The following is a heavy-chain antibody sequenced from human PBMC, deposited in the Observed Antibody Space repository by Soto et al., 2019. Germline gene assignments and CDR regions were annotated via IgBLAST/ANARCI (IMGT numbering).Heavy chain of an antibody. CDR1: GFTFSSYG. D-gene: IGHD3-22*01. CDR3: ANGRGSSGYYYFDY. Sequence: LRLSCAASGFTFSSYGMHWVRQAPGKGLEWVAVISYDGSNKYYADSVKGRFTISRDNSKNTLYLQMNSLRAEDTAVYYCANGRGSSGYYYFDYWGQGTLVTVSS. J-gene: IGHJ4*02. V-gene: IGHV3-30*18. CDR2: ISYDGSNK.